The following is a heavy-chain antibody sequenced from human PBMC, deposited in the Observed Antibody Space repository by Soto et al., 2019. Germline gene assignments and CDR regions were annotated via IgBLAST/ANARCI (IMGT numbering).Heavy chain of an antibody. Sequence: QLQLQESGSGLVKPSQTLALTCAVSGDSISSGGHSWSWIRQPPGKGLEWIGYIYDSGSTYYNPSLKSRVTISVDRSRNQLSLRVTSVTAADTAVYYCARDGGSRILREGGDFDLWGSGTLVTFSS. J-gene: IGHJ2*01. D-gene: IGHD3-16*01. V-gene: IGHV4-30-2*01. CDR1: GDSISSGGHS. CDR3: ARDGGSRILREGGDFDL. CDR2: IYDSGST.